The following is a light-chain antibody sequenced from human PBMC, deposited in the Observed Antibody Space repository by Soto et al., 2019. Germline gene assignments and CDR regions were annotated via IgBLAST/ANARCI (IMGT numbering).Light chain of an antibody. J-gene: IGKJ4*01. Sequence: EIVLTQSPATLSLSPGERATLSCRASQSVSNYLARYQQKPGQAPRLLIHDASNKTTGIPARFSGSGSGTDFTLTISSLEPEDVAVYYCQQRSDWPPLTFGGGTKVEIK. CDR2: DAS. CDR3: QQRSDWPPLT. CDR1: QSVSNY. V-gene: IGKV3-11*01.